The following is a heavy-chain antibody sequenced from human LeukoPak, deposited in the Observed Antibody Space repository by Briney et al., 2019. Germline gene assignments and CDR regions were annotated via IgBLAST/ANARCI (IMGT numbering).Heavy chain of an antibody. J-gene: IGHJ4*02. D-gene: IGHD5-12*01. Sequence: SQTLSLTCTVSGGSISSGDYYWSWIRQPPGKGPEWIGYIYYSGSTYYNPSLKSRVTISVDTSKNQFSLKLSSVTAADTAVYYCARVPAFGYSGYELDYWGQGTLVTVSS. CDR3: ARVPAFGYSGYELDY. V-gene: IGHV4-30-4*01. CDR2: IYYSGST. CDR1: GGSISSGDYY.